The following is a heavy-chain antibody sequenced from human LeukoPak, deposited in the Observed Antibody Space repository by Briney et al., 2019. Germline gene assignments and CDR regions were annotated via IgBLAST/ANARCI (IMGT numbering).Heavy chain of an antibody. J-gene: IGHJ5*02. CDR3: ARGSNYYDSGKGWFDP. Sequence: SETLSLTCSVSGGSISSFYCNWMRQPAGKGLEWIGRIYTSGTTTYNPSLKSRVTMSVDTSKNQFSLKLSSVTAADTAVYYCARGSNYYDSGKGWFDPWGQGTLVTVSS. CDR2: IYTSGTT. CDR1: GGSISSFY. D-gene: IGHD3-10*01. V-gene: IGHV4-4*07.